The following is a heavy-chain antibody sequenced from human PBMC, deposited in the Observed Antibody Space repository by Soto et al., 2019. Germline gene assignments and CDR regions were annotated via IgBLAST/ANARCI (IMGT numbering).Heavy chain of an antibody. D-gene: IGHD2-2*01. CDR3: ARAAGYCSSTSCYSLVY. J-gene: IGHJ4*02. CDR1: GNTFTSYA. Sequence: GASVKVSCKASGNTFTSYAMHWVRQAPGQRLEWMGWINAGNGNTKYSQKFQGRVTITRDTSASTAYMELSSLRSEDTAVYYCARAAGYCSSTSCYSLVYWGQGTLVTVSS. V-gene: IGHV1-3*01. CDR2: INAGNGNT.